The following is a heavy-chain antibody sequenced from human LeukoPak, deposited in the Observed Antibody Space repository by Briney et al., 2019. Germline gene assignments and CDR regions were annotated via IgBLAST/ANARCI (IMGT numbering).Heavy chain of an antibody. CDR2: ISNDGGGT. V-gene: IGHV3-23*01. CDR1: GFIFNNYG. CDR3: ANVFRDSSGYYIFDY. Sequence: GGSLRLSCAASGFIFNNYGLIWVRQAPGKGLEWVSAISNDGGGTQYADFVEGRFTISRDNSKNTLFLQMSSLRAEDTALYYCANVFRDSSGYYIFDYWGQGTLVTVSS. J-gene: IGHJ4*02. D-gene: IGHD3-22*01.